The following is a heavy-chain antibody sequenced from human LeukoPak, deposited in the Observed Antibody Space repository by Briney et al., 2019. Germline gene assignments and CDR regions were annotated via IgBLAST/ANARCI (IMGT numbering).Heavy chain of an antibody. Sequence: GGSLRLSCAVSGFTFSRYTMHWVRQAPGKGLEWVTVTSEDGTNKFYAESVKGRFTVSRDNSKNMLLLQVNSLRREDTAVYYCVSGDFRFWGQGTLVTVSS. D-gene: IGHD2-21*01. CDR1: GFTFSRYT. CDR3: VSGDFRF. CDR2: TSEDGTNK. J-gene: IGHJ4*02. V-gene: IGHV3-30*04.